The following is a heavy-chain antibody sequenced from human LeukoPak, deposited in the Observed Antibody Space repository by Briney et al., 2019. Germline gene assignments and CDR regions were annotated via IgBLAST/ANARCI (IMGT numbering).Heavy chain of an antibody. D-gene: IGHD3-22*01. V-gene: IGHV3-23*01. J-gene: IGHJ4*02. CDR1: GFTFSNYA. CDR3: AKGLRITMIVVVS. Sequence: PGGSLRLSCAASGFTFSNYAMTWVRQAPGSGLAWVSTISGSGTITYCADSVMGRFTISRDNSKNTLYLQMNSLRAGDTAVYYCAKGLRITMIVVVSWSQGTLVTVSS. CDR2: ISGSGTIT.